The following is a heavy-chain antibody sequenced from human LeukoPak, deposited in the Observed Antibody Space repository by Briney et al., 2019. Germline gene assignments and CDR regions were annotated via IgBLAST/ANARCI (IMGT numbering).Heavy chain of an antibody. V-gene: IGHV1-18*01. CDR1: GYTFISYG. Sequence: ASAKVSCKASGYTFISYGINWVRQAPGQGLEWMGWISGYSGSTAYAQKFQGRVTMTTDTSTSTAYMELKSLRSDDTAVYYCARSMYYYESSGPDYWGQGTLVTVSS. J-gene: IGHJ4*02. D-gene: IGHD3-22*01. CDR2: ISGYSGST. CDR3: ARSMYYYESSGPDY.